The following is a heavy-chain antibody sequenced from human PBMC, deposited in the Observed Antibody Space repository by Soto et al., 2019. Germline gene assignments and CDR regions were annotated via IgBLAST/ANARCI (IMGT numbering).Heavy chain of an antibody. D-gene: IGHD1-20*01. V-gene: IGHV4-34*01. CDR1: GGSFSGYY. J-gene: IGHJ4*02. CDR2: INHSGST. CDR3: ARGIGIGIPVHFDY. Sequence: QVQLQQWGAGLLKPSETLSLTCAVYGGSFSGYYWSWIRQPPGRGLEWIGEINHSGSTNYNPSLKSRVTISVDTSKNQFSLKMSSVTAADTAVYYCARGIGIGIPVHFDYWGQGTLVTVSS.